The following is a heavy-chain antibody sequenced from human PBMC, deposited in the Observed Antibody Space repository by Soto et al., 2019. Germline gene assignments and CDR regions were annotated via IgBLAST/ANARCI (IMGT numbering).Heavy chain of an antibody. CDR2: ISSSSSTI. Sequence: PGGSLRLSCAASGFTFSSYSMNWVRQAPGKGLEWVSYISSSSSTIYYADSVKGRFTISRDNAKNSLYLQMNSLRAEDTAVYYCARSYCSDDVSCNWFDPWGQGTLVTVSS. CDR1: GFTFSSYS. V-gene: IGHV3-48*01. D-gene: IGHD2-15*01. J-gene: IGHJ5*02. CDR3: ARSYCSDDVSCNWFDP.